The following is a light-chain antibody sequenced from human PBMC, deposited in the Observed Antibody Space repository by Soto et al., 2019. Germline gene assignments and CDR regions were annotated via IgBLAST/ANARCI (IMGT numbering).Light chain of an antibody. CDR2: DVS. CDR3: SSYTITSAYWV. V-gene: IGLV2-14*03. J-gene: IGLJ3*02. Sequence: QSALTQPASVSGSPGQSITISCTGTSSDIGDYKYVSWYQQHPRNPPKLIIYDVSDRPSGVSNRFSGSKSGNTASLTISGLQAEDEANYYCSSYTITSAYWVFGGGTKLTVL. CDR1: SSDIGDYKY.